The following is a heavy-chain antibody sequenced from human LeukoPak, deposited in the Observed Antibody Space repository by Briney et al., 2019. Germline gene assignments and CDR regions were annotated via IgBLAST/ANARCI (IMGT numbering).Heavy chain of an antibody. Sequence: PSETLSLTCTVSGGSISSTSFYWGWIRQPPGKGLEWIGSISDTGSTYYNPSLKSRVVISVDTSKNQFSLQLSSVTAADTAVYYCARSSGSYRPFDSWGQGTLVTVSS. J-gene: IGHJ4*02. V-gene: IGHV4-39*01. CDR2: ISDTGST. CDR3: ARSSGSYRPFDS. CDR1: GGSISSTSFY. D-gene: IGHD3-22*01.